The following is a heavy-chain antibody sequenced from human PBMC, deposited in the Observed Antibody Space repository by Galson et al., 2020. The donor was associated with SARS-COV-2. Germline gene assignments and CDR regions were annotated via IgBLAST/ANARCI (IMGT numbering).Heavy chain of an antibody. Sequence: GGSLRLSCVVYGFTFSKYWMSWARQAPGKGLEWVANIDQDGGEKYYVESVKGRFTISRDNANNSVYLQMNSLRSDDTAVYYCARSKAGGYWGQGTLVTVSS. V-gene: IGHV3-7*03. J-gene: IGHJ4*02. CDR2: IDQDGGEK. D-gene: IGHD6-13*01. CDR1: GFTFSKYW. CDR3: ARSKAGGY.